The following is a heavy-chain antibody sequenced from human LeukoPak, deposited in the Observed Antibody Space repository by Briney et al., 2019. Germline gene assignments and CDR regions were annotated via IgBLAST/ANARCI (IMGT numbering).Heavy chain of an antibody. Sequence: GGSLRLSCSASGFTFSRFWRSWVRQAPGKGLEYVALIKQGGSEIYHMDSVKGRFTISRDDATNSLYLQMNSLRVEDTALYYCARDRESESDSEGDYWGQGTLVTVSS. CDR3: ARDRESESDSEGDY. J-gene: IGHJ4*02. V-gene: IGHV3-7*01. CDR1: GFTFSRFW. CDR2: IKQGGSEI. D-gene: IGHD4-11*01.